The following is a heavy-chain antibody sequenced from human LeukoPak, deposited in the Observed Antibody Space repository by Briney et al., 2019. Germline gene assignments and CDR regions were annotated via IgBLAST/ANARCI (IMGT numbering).Heavy chain of an antibody. CDR1: GYTFTSYG. V-gene: IGHV1-18*01. CDR3: ARDPRSKRITMIVATNWFDP. CDR2: ISAYNGNT. D-gene: IGHD3-22*01. J-gene: IGHJ5*02. Sequence: GASVKVSCKASGYTFTSYGISWVRQAPGQGLEWMGWISAYNGNTNYAQKLQGRVTMTTDTSTSTAYMELRSLRSDDTAVYYCARDPRSKRITMIVATNWFDPWGQGTLVTVSS.